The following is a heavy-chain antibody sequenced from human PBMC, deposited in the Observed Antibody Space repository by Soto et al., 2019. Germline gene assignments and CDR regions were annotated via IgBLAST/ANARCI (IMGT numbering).Heavy chain of an antibody. CDR2: ISYGGST. J-gene: IGHJ4*02. V-gene: IGHV4-31*03. CDR1: GGSVNIGTYY. Sequence: SETLSLTCTVPGGSVNIGTYYWSWIRQHPGKGLDWIGCISYGGSTSYNPSLKSRVTISVDTSKNQFSLKLTSVTAADTAVYYCSRGILVWGQGALVTVSS. D-gene: IGHD5-18*01. CDR3: SRGILV.